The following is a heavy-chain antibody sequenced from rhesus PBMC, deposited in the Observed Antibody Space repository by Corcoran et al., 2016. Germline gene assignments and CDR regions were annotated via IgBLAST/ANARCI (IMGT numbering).Heavy chain of an antibody. CDR2: IYGSGSST. CDR3: ASEQSFDY. J-gene: IGHJ4*01. Sequence: QLQLQESGPGLVKPSETLSVPCAVSVGSISSSYWSWIRKAPGKGLEWIGYIYGSGSSTNYNPSLKSRVTLSVDTSKNQLSLKLSSVTAADTAVYYCASEQSFDYWGQGVLVTVSS. CDR1: VGSISSSY. V-gene: IGHV4-169*02.